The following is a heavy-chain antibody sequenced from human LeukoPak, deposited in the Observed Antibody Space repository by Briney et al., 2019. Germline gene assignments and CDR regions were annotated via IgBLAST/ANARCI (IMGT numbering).Heavy chain of an antibody. J-gene: IGHJ4*02. CDR3: TRYNNDHFDY. V-gene: IGHV3-33*01. CDR1: GFTFGGYA. CDR2: IAYDGSRA. D-gene: IGHD1-14*01. Sequence: GGSLRFSCAGSGFTFGGYAMHWFRQTPGKGLEWVAVIAYDGSRAFYADSVKGRFTISRDNSKNTMSVQMDDLRAEDTAVYYCTRYNNDHFDYWGQGTLVTVSS.